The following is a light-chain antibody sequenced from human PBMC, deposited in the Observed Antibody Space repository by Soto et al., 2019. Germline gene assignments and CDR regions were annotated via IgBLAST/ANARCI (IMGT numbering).Light chain of an antibody. J-gene: IGKJ1*01. CDR1: QSLPHGDGTTR. CDR2: QVS. V-gene: IGKV2D-29*02. CDR3: LQSIELPRT. Sequence: DIVMTQSPLSLSVTPGQPGSISCKSSQSLPHGDGTTRLYWYLQKPGQYPQLLISQVSNRFSGVRERLSDSRSGTDFTLKISRVEAEEVGVYSCLQSIELPRTFGQGTKVEIK.